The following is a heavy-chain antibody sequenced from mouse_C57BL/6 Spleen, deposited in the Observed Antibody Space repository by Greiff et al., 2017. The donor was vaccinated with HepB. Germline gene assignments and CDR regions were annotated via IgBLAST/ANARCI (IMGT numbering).Heavy chain of an antibody. V-gene: IGHV1-69*01. CDR3: ARRNYDYDVFDY. CDR2: IDPSDSYT. J-gene: IGHJ2*01. CDR1: GYTFTSYW. D-gene: IGHD2-4*01. Sequence: QVQLQQPGAELVMPGASVKLSCKASGYTFTSYWMHWVKQRPGQGLEWIGEIDPSDSYTNYNQKFKGKSTLTVDKSSSTAYMQLSSLTSEDSAVYYCARRNYDYDVFDYWGQGTTLTVSS.